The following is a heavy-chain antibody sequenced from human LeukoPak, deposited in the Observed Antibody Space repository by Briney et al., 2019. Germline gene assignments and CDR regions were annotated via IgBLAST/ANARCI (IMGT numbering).Heavy chain of an antibody. CDR3: ARDLYDSTGYCVDY. J-gene: IGHJ4*02. Sequence: PGGSLTLSCAASGFNFRSYWMSWVRQAPGKGLEWVANIKQDRSEKHYVDSVKGRFTISRDNAKNSLYLQMNSLRAEDTDVYYCARDLYDSTGYCVDYWGQGTLVTVTA. CDR1: GFNFRSYW. CDR2: IKQDRSEK. V-gene: IGHV3-7*01. D-gene: IGHD3-22*01.